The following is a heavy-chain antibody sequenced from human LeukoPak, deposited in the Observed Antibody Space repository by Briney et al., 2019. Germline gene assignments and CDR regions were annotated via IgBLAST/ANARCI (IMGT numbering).Heavy chain of an antibody. D-gene: IGHD5-12*01. CDR1: GYTFTSYD. J-gene: IGHJ6*02. V-gene: IGHV1-8*01. CDR3: ARGFRERWLRLLYYYYYGMDV. Sequence: ASVKVSCKASGYTFTSYDINWVQQATGQGLEWMGWMNPNSGNTGYAQKFQGRVTMTRNTSISTAYMELSSLRSEDTAVYYCARGFRERWLRLLYYYYYGMDVWGQGTTVTVSS. CDR2: MNPNSGNT.